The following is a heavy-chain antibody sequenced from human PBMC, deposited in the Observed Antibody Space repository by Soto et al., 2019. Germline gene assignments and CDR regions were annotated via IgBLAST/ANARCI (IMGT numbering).Heavy chain of an antibody. D-gene: IGHD6-19*01. CDR3: ARASVAGDAFDI. CDR1: GGTFSSYT. Sequence: QVQLVQSGAEVKKPGSSVKVSCKASGGTFSSYTISWVRQAPGQGLEWMGRIIPILGIANYAQKFQGRVTITADKSTSTAYMELSSLRSEETAVYYCARASVAGDAFDIWGQGTMVTVSS. CDR2: IIPILGIA. J-gene: IGHJ3*02. V-gene: IGHV1-69*02.